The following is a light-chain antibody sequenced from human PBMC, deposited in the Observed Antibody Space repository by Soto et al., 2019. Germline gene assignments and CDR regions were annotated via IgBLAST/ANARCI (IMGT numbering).Light chain of an antibody. CDR1: QNISNY. V-gene: IGKV3-11*01. CDR2: DVS. J-gene: IGKJ1*01. CDR3: PQRSNWPRT. Sequence: LLTQSPATLSLSQGKRASLSCRASQNISNYLIWYKQKPGQAPRILIYDVSNRATGIPDRFSGSGSGTDLTLTISSLEPEDFAVYYCPQRSNWPRTFGQGTKVDIK.